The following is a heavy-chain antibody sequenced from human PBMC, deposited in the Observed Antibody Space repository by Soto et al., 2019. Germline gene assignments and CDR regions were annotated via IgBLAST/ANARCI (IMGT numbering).Heavy chain of an antibody. D-gene: IGHD2-15*01. J-gene: IGHJ4*02. CDR3: TTDCDIVVVVAEVGY. V-gene: IGHV3-15*01. CDR1: GFTFSNAW. Sequence: GGSLRLSCAASGFTFSNAWMSWVRQAPGKGLEWVGRIKSKTDGGTTDYAAPVKGRFTISRDDSKNTLYLQMNSLKTEDTAVYYCTTDCDIVVVVAEVGYWGQGTLVTVSS. CDR2: IKSKTDGGTT.